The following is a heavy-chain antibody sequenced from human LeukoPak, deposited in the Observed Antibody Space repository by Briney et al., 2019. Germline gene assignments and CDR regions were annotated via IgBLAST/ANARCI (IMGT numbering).Heavy chain of an antibody. CDR2: INPNSGGT. CDR3: AAFVRAVAGTALPYYFDY. D-gene: IGHD6-19*01. V-gene: IGHV1-2*02. J-gene: IGHJ4*02. CDR1: GYTFTGYY. Sequence: ASVKVSCKASGYTFTGYYMHWVRQAPGQGLEWMGWINPNSGGTNYAQKFQGRVTMTRDTSISTAYMELSRLRSDDTAVYYCAAFVRAVAGTALPYYFDYWGQGTLVTVSS.